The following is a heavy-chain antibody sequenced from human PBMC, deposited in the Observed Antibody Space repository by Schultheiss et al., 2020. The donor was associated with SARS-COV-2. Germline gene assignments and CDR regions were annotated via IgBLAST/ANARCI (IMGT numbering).Heavy chain of an antibody. J-gene: IGHJ6*03. CDR2: ISSNGGRT. V-gene: IGHV3-64*02. CDR3: ARSPLYYYYYCMDV. Sequence: GGSLRLSCAVSGFTFSSYAMHWVRQAPGKGLEYVSAISSNGGRTYYADSVKGRFTISRDNSKSTLYLQMGSLRTEDMAVYYCARSPLYYYYYCMDVWGKGTTVTVSS. CDR1: GFTFSSYA.